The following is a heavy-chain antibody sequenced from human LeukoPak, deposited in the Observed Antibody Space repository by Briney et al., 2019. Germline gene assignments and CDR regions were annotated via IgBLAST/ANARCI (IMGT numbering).Heavy chain of an antibody. D-gene: IGHD2-2*01. V-gene: IGHV1-69*13. CDR2: IIPILGTA. CDR3: AGGATYCSSTSCYAGWFDP. CDR1: EGTFTSYA. Sequence: ASVKVSCKASEGTFTSYAISWVRQAPGQGLEWMGGIIPILGTANYAQKFQGRVTITADESTSTAYMELSSLRSEDTAVYYCAGGATYCSSTSCYAGWFDPWGQGTLVTVSS. J-gene: IGHJ5*02.